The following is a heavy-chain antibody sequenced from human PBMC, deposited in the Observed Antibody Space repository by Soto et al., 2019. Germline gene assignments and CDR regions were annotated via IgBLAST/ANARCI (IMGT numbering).Heavy chain of an antibody. J-gene: IGHJ6*02. D-gene: IGHD2-2*02. CDR3: AKAGGGYCSSTSCYKAGSYYYYGMDV. CDR2: ISSSGRRT. V-gene: IGHV3-23*01. CDR1: GFTFANFG. Sequence: GGSLRLSCGTSGFTFANFGMGWVRQAPGKGLYWVSGISSSGRRTYYADSVKGRFTISRDNSKSTLYLQMDSLRGDDTAVYYCAKAGGGYCSSTSCYKAGSYYYYGMDVWGQGTTVTISS.